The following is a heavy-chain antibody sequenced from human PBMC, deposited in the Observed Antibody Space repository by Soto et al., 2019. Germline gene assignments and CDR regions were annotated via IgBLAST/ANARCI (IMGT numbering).Heavy chain of an antibody. CDR2: INHSGST. J-gene: IGHJ4*02. CDR1: GLTFSGYY. CDR3: AGGNDYAKIGY. D-gene: IGHD4-17*01. V-gene: IGHV4-34*01. Sequence: SETMCVTRAVYGLTFSGYYLSWIRQPPGKGLEWIGEINHSGSTNYNPSLKSRVTISVDTSKNQFSLKLSSVTAADTAVYYCAGGNDYAKIGYWGQGAQVNVSS.